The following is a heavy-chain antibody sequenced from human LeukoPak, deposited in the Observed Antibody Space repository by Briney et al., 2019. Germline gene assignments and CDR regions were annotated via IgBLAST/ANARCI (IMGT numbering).Heavy chain of an antibody. CDR1: GGSISSSTYY. CDR3: ARERIGYCSRTSCYLERYYYYMDV. CDR2: IYYTGST. V-gene: IGHV4-39*02. Sequence: SETLSLTCTVSGGSISSSTYYWGWIRQPPGKGLEWIGSIYYTGSTNYNPSLKSRVTISVETSKNQFSLKLSSVTAADTAVYYCARERIGYCSRTSCYLERYYYYMDVWGKGTTVTVSS. D-gene: IGHD2-2*01. J-gene: IGHJ6*03.